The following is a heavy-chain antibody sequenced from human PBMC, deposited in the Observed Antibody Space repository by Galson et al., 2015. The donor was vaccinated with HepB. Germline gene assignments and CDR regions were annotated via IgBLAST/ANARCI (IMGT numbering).Heavy chain of an antibody. V-gene: IGHV1-69*04. CDR3: AREPTGYLSY. CDR1: GGTFSSYA. J-gene: IGHJ4*02. Sequence: SVKVSCKASGGTFSSYAISWVRQAPGQGLEWMGRIVPILGIANYAQKFQGRVTITADKSTSTAYMELSSLRSEDTAVYYCAREPTGYLSYWGQGTLVTVSS. CDR2: IVPILGIA. D-gene: IGHD1-14*01.